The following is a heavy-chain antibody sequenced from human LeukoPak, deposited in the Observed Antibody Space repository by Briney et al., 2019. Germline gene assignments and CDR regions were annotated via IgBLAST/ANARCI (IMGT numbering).Heavy chain of an antibody. V-gene: IGHV3-30*02. J-gene: IGHJ4*02. CDR3: ARGRERGSSSSFTDY. CDR2: IRYDGSNK. Sequence: PGGSLRLSCAASGFSFISYGMHWVRQAPGKGLEWVAFIRYDGSNKYYADSVKGRFTISRDNSKNTLYLQMNSLRAEDTAVYYCARGRERGSSSSFTDYWGQGTLVIVSS. CDR1: GFSFISYG. D-gene: IGHD6-6*01.